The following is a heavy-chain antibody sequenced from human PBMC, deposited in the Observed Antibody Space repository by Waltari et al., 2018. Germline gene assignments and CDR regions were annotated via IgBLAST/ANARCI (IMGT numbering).Heavy chain of an antibody. CDR2: IYSSGST. CDR1: GGSISSSSYY. CDR3: ARLGIQLWLGYFQH. J-gene: IGHJ1*01. D-gene: IGHD5-18*01. V-gene: IGHV4-39*01. Sequence: QLQLQESGPGLVKPSETLSLTCTVSGGSISSSSYYWGWIRQPPGKGLEWIGSIYSSGSTSYNPSLKSRVTISVDTSKNQFSLKLSSVTAADTAVYYCARLGIQLWLGYFQHWGQGTLVTVSS.